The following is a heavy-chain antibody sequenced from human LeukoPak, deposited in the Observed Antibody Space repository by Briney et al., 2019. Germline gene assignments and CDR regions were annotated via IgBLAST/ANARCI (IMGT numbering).Heavy chain of an antibody. D-gene: IGHD4-17*01. CDR3: VTAPYGDYYYYMDV. CDR2: VRVDGHTT. CDR1: GFIFSNYG. J-gene: IGHJ6*03. Sequence: GGSLRLSCVASGFIFSNYGMSWVRQVPGKGLEWVSSVRVDGHTTFYADSVKGRFTISRDNSKNTLYLQMNSLRAEDTAVYYCVTAPYGDYYYYMDVWGKGTTVPISS. V-gene: IGHV3-23*01.